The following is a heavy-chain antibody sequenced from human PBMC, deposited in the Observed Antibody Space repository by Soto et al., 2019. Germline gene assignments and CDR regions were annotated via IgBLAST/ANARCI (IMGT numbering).Heavy chain of an antibody. CDR2: IYYSGST. CDR3: AREYYDILTGPTGLDY. CDR1: GGSISSGDYY. V-gene: IGHV4-30-4*01. D-gene: IGHD3-9*01. J-gene: IGHJ4*02. Sequence: TLSLTCTVSGGSISSGDYYWSWIRQPPGKGLEWIGYIYYSGSTYYNPSLKSRVTISVDTSKNQFSLKLSSVTAADTAVYYCAREYYDILTGPTGLDYWGQGTLVTVSS.